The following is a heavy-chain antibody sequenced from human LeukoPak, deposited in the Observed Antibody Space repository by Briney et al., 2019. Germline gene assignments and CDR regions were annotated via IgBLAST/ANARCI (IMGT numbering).Heavy chain of an antibody. CDR1: GGSFSGYY. J-gene: IGHJ4*02. CDR2: INRSGST. CDR3: ARPARYSSSLQIIDSVGHVSYCFDY. D-gene: IGHD6-6*01. Sequence: SETLSLTCAVYGGSFSGYYWSWIRQPPGKGLEWIGEINRSGSTNYNPSLKSRVTISVDTSRNQFSLKLSSVTAADTAVYYCARPARYSSSLQIIDSVGHVSYCFDYWGQGTLVTVSS. V-gene: IGHV4-34*01.